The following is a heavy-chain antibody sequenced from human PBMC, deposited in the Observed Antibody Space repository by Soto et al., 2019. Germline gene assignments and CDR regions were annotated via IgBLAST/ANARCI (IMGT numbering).Heavy chain of an antibody. V-gene: IGHV1-69*13. Sequence: SVKVSFKASGDSFSNYTVNWLRQAPRQGLEWVGGVIPRFGTTNFAPTLQGRVTITADQSMNTVYMELSSLRSEDTALYYCARGRGLYNSGRSQLDSWGQGTLVTVSS. J-gene: IGHJ4*02. CDR1: GDSFSNYT. D-gene: IGHD1-1*01. CDR3: ARGRGLYNSGRSQLDS. CDR2: VIPRFGTT.